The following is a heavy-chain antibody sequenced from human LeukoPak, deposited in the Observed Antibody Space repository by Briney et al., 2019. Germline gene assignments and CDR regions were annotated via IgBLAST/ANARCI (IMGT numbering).Heavy chain of an antibody. J-gene: IGHJ6*03. CDR3: ARAMDSAMVIIDYYYYMDV. CDR2: ISAYNGNT. Sequence: GASVKVSCKASGYTFTSYGISWVRQAPGQGLEWMGWISAYNGNTNYAQKLQGRVTMTTDTSTSTAYMELRSLRSDDTAVYYCARAMDSAMVIIDYYYYMDVWGKGTTVTISS. CDR1: GYTFTSYG. D-gene: IGHD5-18*01. V-gene: IGHV1-18*01.